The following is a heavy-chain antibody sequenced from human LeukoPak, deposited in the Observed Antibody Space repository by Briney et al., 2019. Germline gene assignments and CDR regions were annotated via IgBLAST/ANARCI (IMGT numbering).Heavy chain of an antibody. CDR2: ISSSGSTI. Sequence: GGSLRLSCAASGFTFSDYYMSWIRQAPGKGLEWVSYISSSGSTIYYADSVKGRFTISRDNAKNSLYLQMNSLRAEDTAVYYCARDSADTIFGVVTPLDYWGQGTLVTVSS. D-gene: IGHD3-3*01. CDR1: GFTFSDYY. V-gene: IGHV3-11*04. J-gene: IGHJ4*02. CDR3: ARDSADTIFGVVTPLDY.